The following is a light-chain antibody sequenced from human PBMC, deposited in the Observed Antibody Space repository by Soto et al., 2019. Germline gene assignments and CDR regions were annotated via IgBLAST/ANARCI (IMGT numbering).Light chain of an antibody. J-gene: IGKJ5*01. CDR3: QQRSNWIT. Sequence: EIVMTHSPATLSVSPWERATLSCRASQSVSTNLAWYQQKPGQGPRLLIFDAYNRATGIPGRFSGSGSGTDFSLTISSLEPEDFAVYYCQQRSNWITFGHGTRLEIK. CDR1: QSVSTN. CDR2: DAY. V-gene: IGKV3-11*01.